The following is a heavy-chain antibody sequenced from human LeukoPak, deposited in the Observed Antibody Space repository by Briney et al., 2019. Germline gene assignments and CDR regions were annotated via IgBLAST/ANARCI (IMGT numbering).Heavy chain of an antibody. CDR1: GGTFSSYA. CDR3: ARDLEMATITGFFDY. D-gene: IGHD5-24*01. Sequence: ASVKVSCKASGGTFSSYAISWVRQAPGQGLEWMGIINPSGGSTSYAQKFQGRVTMTRDTSTSTVYMELSSLRSEDTAVYYCARDLEMATITGFFDYWGQGTLVTVSS. CDR2: INPSGGST. J-gene: IGHJ4*02. V-gene: IGHV1-46*01.